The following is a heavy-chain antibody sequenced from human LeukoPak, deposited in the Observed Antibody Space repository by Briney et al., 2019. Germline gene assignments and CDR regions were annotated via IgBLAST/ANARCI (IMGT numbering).Heavy chain of an antibody. Sequence: PGGSLRLSCAASGFTFSSYAMSWVRQAPGKGLEWVSAISGSGGSTYYADSVKGRFTISRDYSKNTLYLQMNSLRAEDTAVYYCAKDNDPPGICYYYGMDVWGQGTTVTVSS. D-gene: IGHD3-10*01. CDR3: AKDNDPPGICYYYGMDV. CDR1: GFTFSSYA. J-gene: IGHJ6*02. V-gene: IGHV3-23*01. CDR2: ISGSGGST.